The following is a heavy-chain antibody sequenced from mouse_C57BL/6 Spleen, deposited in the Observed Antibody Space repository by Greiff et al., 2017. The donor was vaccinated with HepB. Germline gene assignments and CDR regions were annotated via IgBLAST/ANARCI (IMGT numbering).Heavy chain of an antibody. CDR2: IYPSDSET. CDR3: ASEGVKGWFDY. V-gene: IGHV1-61*01. Sequence: QVQLQQPGAELVRPGSSVKLSCKASGYTFTSYWMDWVKQRPGQGLEWIGNIYPSDSETHYNQKFKDKATLTVDKSSSTAYMQLSSLTSEDSAVYYCASEGVKGWFDYWGQGTTLTVSS. J-gene: IGHJ2*01. CDR1: GYTFTSYW. D-gene: IGHD1-1*02.